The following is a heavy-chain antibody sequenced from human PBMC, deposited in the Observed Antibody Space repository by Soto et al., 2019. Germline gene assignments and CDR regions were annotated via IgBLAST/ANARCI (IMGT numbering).Heavy chain of an antibody. CDR1: GFTFSSYA. CDR3: AKDRLGMVRGVIIPETYGMDV. V-gene: IGHV3-23*01. J-gene: IGHJ6*02. Sequence: PGGSLRLSCAASGFTFSSYAMSWVRQAPGKGLEWVSAISGSGGSTYYADSVKGRFTISRDNSKNTLYLQMNSLRAEDTAVYYCAKDRLGMVRGVIIPETYGMDVWGQGTTVTVSS. CDR2: ISGSGGST. D-gene: IGHD3-10*01.